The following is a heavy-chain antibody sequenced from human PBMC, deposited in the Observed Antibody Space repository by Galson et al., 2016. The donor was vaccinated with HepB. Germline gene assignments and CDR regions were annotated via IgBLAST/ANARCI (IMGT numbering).Heavy chain of an antibody. Sequence: SETLSLTCTVSDGSIRNYYWNWIRQPPGKGLEWIGHIAHSGTVNYNPSLRSRVTISVATSENQFSLKLNSVTAADTAVYFCARDGGSFYYSNYPTTMDVWGQGTTVTVSS. CDR3: ARDGGSFYYSNYPTTMDV. CDR2: IAHSGTV. D-gene: IGHD3-10*01. J-gene: IGHJ6*02. CDR1: DGSIRNYY. V-gene: IGHV4-59*01.